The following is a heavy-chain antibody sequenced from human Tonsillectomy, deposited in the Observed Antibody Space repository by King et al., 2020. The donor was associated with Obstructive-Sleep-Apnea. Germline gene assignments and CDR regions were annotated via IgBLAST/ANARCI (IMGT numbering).Heavy chain of an antibody. Sequence: VQLVESGGGLVQPGGSLRLSCAASGFTFSNYCMNWVRQAPGKGLEWVANIKEDGSEKYYVESVKGRFTVSRDNAKNSRYLQMNSLRAEDTAVYYCARVRGRYSFDYWGQGTPVTVSS. V-gene: IGHV3-7*01. CDR2: IKEDGSEK. CDR1: GFTFSNYC. D-gene: IGHD1-26*01. J-gene: IGHJ4*02. CDR3: ARVRGRYSFDY.